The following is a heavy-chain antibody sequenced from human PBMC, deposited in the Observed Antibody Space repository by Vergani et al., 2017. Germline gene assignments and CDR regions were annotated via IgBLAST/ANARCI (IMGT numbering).Heavy chain of an antibody. V-gene: IGHV1-69*02. J-gene: IGHJ6*02. CDR3: ARNSITIFGVVIGTYYYYYVMDV. Sequence: QVQLVHSGAEVKKPGSSVKVSCKASGGTFSSYTISWVRQAPGQGLEWMGRIIPILGIANYAQKFQGRVTITADKSTSTAYMGLSSLRSEDTAVYYCARNSITIFGVVIGTYYYYYVMDVWGQGTTVTVSS. CDR2: IIPILGIA. D-gene: IGHD3-3*01. CDR1: GGTFSSYT.